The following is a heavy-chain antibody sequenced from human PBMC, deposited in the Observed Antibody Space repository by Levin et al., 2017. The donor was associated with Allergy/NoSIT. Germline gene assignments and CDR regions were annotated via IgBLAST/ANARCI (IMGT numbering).Heavy chain of an antibody. Sequence: GGSLRLSCAASGFTFSSYSMNWVRQAPGKGLEWVSYISSSSSTIYYADSVKGRFTISRDNAKNSLYLQMNSLRDEDTAVYYCAREGLSSSTRWGSFDYWGQGTLVTVSS. CDR1: GFTFSSYS. CDR3: AREGLSSSTRWGSFDY. V-gene: IGHV3-48*02. J-gene: IGHJ4*02. CDR2: ISSSSSTI. D-gene: IGHD2-2*01.